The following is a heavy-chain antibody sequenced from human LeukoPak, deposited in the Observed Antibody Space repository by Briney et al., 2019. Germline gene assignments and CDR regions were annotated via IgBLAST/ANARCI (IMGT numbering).Heavy chain of an antibody. J-gene: IGHJ4*02. D-gene: IGHD3-22*01. V-gene: IGHV3-21*01. CDR1: GFTFSSYS. Sequence: GGSLRLSCAASGFTFSSYSMNWVRQAPGKGLEWVSSISSSSSYIYYADSVKGRFTISRDNAKNSLYLQMNSLRAEDTAVYYCARGYYYDSSGYYSCRAFDYWGQRTLVTVSS. CDR3: ARGYYYDSSGYYSCRAFDY. CDR2: ISSSSSYI.